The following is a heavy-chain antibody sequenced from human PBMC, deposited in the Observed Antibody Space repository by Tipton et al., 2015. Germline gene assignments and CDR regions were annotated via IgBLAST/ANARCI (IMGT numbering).Heavy chain of an antibody. CDR1: GGTFSRYA. J-gene: IGHJ6*02. D-gene: IGHD2-8*01. CDR3: ARAHCSNGVCNWHGPLRGLYHYNGMDV. V-gene: IGHV1-69*01. Sequence: QVQLVQSGAEVKKPGSSVKVSCKASGGTFSRYAISWVRQAPGQGLEWMGGIIPIFGTANYAQKFQGRVTITADEFTSTAYMELSSLSSEDTAVYYCARAHCSNGVCNWHGPLRGLYHYNGMDVWGQGTTVTVSS. CDR2: IIPIFGTA.